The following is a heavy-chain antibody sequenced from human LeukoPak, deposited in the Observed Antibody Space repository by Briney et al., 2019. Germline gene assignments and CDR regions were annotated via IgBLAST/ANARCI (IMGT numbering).Heavy chain of an antibody. CDR3: ARDLSVDGVTTVYYYGMDV. V-gene: IGHV3-30-3*01. J-gene: IGHJ6*02. CDR2: ISYDGSNK. Sequence: GGSLRLSCAASGFTFGSYAMHWVRQAPGKGLEWVAVISYDGSNKYYADSVKGRFTISRDNSKNTLYLQMNSLRAEDTAVYYCARDLSVDGVTTVYYYGMDVWGQGTTVTVSS. D-gene: IGHD4-11*01. CDR1: GFTFGSYA.